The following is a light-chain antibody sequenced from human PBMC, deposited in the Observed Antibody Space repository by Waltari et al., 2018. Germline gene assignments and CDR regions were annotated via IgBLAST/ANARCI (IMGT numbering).Light chain of an antibody. J-gene: IGKJ2*03. Sequence: DIQMTQSPSSLSASVGDRVTVTFRASQGINKELSWYQQKPGKAPTLLIYAASTLQTGVSARFSGSGAGTDFTLTISSLRPEDVATYYCQQDYTTPYSFGQGTKVEIK. V-gene: IGKV1-27*01. CDR1: QGINKE. CDR2: AAS. CDR3: QQDYTTPYS.